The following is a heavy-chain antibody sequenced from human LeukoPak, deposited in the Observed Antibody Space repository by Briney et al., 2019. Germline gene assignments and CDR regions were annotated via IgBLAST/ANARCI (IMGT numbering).Heavy chain of an antibody. CDR3: ARKKGSSWYESRRNWFDP. CDR1: GGSFSGYY. CDR2: INHSGST. D-gene: IGHD6-13*01. Sequence: PSETLSLTCAVYGGSFSGYYWSWIRQPPGKGLEWIGEINHSGSTNYNPSLKSRVTISVDTSKNQSSLRLSSVTAADTAVYYCARKKGSSWYESRRNWFDPWGQGTLVTVSS. J-gene: IGHJ5*02. V-gene: IGHV4-34*01.